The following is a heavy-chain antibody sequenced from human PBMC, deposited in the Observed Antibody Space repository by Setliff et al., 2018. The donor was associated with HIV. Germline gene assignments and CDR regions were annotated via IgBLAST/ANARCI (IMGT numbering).Heavy chain of an antibody. Sequence: ASVKVSCKASGYTFTDNYIHWVRQAPGQGLEWMAWINSASGGTSYAQNFQGRVTVTRDTSINTVYLEVNGLKSDDTAVYYRARDYIHVFDIWGQGTMVTVSS. CDR3: ARDYIHVFDI. CDR2: INSASGGT. V-gene: IGHV1-2*02. CDR1: GYTFTDNY. J-gene: IGHJ3*02.